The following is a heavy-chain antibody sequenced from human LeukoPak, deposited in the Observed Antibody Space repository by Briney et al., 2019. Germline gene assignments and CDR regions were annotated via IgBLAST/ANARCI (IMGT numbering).Heavy chain of an antibody. CDR3: ARESNPSNWFDP. D-gene: IGHD2-8*01. J-gene: IGHJ5*02. CDR2: IYTSGST. V-gene: IGHV4-61*02. Sequence: SETLSLTCTVSGGSISSGSYYWSWIRQPAGKGLEWIGRIYTSGSTYYNPSLKSRVTISVDTSKNQFSLKLSSVTAADTAVYYCARESNPSNWFDPWGQGTLVTVSS. CDR1: GGSISSGSYY.